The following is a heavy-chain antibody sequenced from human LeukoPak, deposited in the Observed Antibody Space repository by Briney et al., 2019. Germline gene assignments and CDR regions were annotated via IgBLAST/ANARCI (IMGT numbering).Heavy chain of an antibody. CDR1: GYSFTSYW. Sequence: GESLKISCKGSGYSFTSYWIGWVRQMPGKGLEWMGIIYPGDSDTRYSPSFQGQVTISADKSISIAYLQCSSLKASDTAMYYCARTSDYYDSSGYYLNWFDPWGQGTLVTVSS. CDR2: IYPGDSDT. CDR3: ARTSDYYDSSGYYLNWFDP. J-gene: IGHJ5*02. V-gene: IGHV5-51*01. D-gene: IGHD3-22*01.